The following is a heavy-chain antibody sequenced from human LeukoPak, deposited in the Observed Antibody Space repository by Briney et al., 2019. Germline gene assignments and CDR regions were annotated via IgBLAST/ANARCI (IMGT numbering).Heavy chain of an antibody. J-gene: IGHJ4*02. CDR1: GFSFDDYG. V-gene: IGHV3-20*04. CDR2: INWNGGAT. CDR3: ARDPALVVKIVATRRRYFDY. D-gene: IGHD2-15*01. Sequence: PGGSLRLSCAASGFSFDDYGMSWVRQVPGKGLEWVAGINWNGGATGYADSVKGRFTISRDNAKTSLYLQMNSLKADDTAFYYCARDPALVVKIVATRRRYFDYWGPGILVTVSS.